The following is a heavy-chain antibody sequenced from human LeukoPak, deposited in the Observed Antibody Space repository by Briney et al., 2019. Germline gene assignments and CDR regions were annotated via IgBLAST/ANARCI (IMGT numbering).Heavy chain of an antibody. D-gene: IGHD3-22*01. CDR1: GFTFSSYA. Sequence: PGGSLRLSCAASGFTFSSYAMSWVRQAPGKGLEWVSGIYDGGNTYYGDSVKGRFIISRDNSKNTLYLQMSSLRAEDTAVYYCARGGYDMFFWGQGTTVTVSS. CDR2: IYDGGNT. CDR3: ARGGYDMFF. J-gene: IGHJ6*02. V-gene: IGHV3-66*01.